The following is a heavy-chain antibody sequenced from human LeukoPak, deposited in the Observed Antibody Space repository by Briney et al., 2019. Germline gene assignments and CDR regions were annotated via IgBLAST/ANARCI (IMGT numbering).Heavy chain of an antibody. J-gene: IGHJ4*02. V-gene: IGHV3-11*04. Sequence: GGSLRLSCAASGFTFSDYYMSWIRQAPGKGLEWVSYISSSGSTIYYADSVKGRFTISRDNAKNSLYLQMNSLRAEDTAVYYCAGVWRYCSSTSCYTNYWGQGTLVTVSS. CDR1: GFTFSDYY. D-gene: IGHD2-2*02. CDR2: ISSSGSTI. CDR3: AGVWRYCSSTSCYTNY.